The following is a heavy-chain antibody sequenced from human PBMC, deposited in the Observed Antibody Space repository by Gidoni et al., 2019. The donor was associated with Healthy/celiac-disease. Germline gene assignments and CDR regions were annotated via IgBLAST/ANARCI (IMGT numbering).Heavy chain of an antibody. V-gene: IGHV3-21*01. CDR2: ISSSSSDI. Sequence: EVQLVASGGGLVKPGGSLRLTCAASGFTFSSYSMNWVRQAPGKGLGWVSSISSSSSDIYYADSGKGRFTISRDNAKNSLYLQMNSLRAEDTAVYYCAVVDYGYGMDVWGQGTTVTVSS. CDR3: AVVDYGYGMDV. J-gene: IGHJ6*02. CDR1: GFTFSSYS. D-gene: IGHD4-17*01.